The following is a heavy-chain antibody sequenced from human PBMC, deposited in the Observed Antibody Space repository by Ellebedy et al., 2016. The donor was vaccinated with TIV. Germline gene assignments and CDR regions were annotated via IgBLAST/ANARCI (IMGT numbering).Heavy chain of an antibody. V-gene: IGHV4-39*07. J-gene: IGHJ4*02. CDR1: GGSISSGDSY. Sequence: SETLSLTCTVSGGSISSGDSYWSWIRQPPGKGLEWIGEINQSGRANYNPSLDKGRVTISVDTSKNQFSLRLSSVTVADTAVYYCAEGRSGWYYFDYWGQGTPVTVSS. CDR2: INQSGRA. CDR3: AEGRSGWYYFDY. D-gene: IGHD6-19*01.